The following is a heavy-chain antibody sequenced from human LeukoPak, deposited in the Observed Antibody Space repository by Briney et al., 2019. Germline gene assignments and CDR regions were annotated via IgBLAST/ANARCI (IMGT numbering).Heavy chain of an antibody. CDR2: ISYDGSNK. CDR3: ARPRGDGYISGFDY. CDR1: GFTLSSYA. D-gene: IGHD5-24*01. J-gene: IGHJ4*02. V-gene: IGHV3-30*04. Sequence: GRSLRLSCAASGFTLSSYAMHWVRQAPGKGLEWVAVISYDGSNKYYADSVKGRFTISRDNSKNTLYLQMNSLRAEDTAVYYCARPRGDGYISGFDYWGQGTLVTVSS.